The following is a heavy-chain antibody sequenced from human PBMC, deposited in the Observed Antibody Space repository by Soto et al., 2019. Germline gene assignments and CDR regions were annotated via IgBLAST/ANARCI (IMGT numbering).Heavy chain of an antibody. CDR2: ISWSIGSI. CDR3: AIGLEIATAGVSVFQH. V-gene: IGHV3-9*01. CDR1: GFTFDDYA. D-gene: IGHD6-13*01. J-gene: IGHJ1*01. Sequence: EVQLVESGGGLVQPGTSLRLSCAASGFTFDDYAMHWARQAPGKGLEGVSGISWSIGSIGVAESVKGRFAISRDNAKSSLYLQMYRLRDEDTALYYCAIGLEIATAGVSVFQHWGEGTLVTVSS.